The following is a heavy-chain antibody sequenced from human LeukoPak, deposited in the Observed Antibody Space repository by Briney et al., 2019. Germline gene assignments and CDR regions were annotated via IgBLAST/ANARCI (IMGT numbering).Heavy chain of an antibody. D-gene: IGHD4-23*01. CDR2: IYSGGST. Sequence: GGSLRLSCAASGFTVSSNYMSWVRQAPGKGLEWVSVIYSGGSTYYADSVKGRFTISRDNSKNTLYLQMNSLRAEDTAVYYCAREMRGHDYGGYSGYWGQGPLVTVSS. J-gene: IGHJ4*02. CDR1: GFTVSSNY. V-gene: IGHV3-66*01. CDR3: AREMRGHDYGGYSGY.